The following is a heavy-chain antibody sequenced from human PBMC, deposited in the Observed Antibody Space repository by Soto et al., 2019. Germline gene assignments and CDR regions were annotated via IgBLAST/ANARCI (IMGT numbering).Heavy chain of an antibody. CDR1: GFTFGDYA. Sequence: GGLLRLSCTTSGFTFGDYAMSWFRQAPGKGLEWIGHIRSNTYGGTTEYAASVKGRFTISRDDSKRVAHLQMNSLETEDTAVYFCARRKYLDYWGQGTLVTVSS. D-gene: IGHD6-6*01. J-gene: IGHJ4*02. CDR2: IRSNTYGGTT. V-gene: IGHV3-49*03. CDR3: ARRKYLDY.